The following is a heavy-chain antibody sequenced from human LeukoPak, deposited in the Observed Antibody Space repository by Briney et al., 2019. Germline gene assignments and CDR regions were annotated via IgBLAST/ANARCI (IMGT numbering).Heavy chain of an antibody. D-gene: IGHD4-23*01. CDR3: VVTTRSYPFDY. Sequence: GGSLRLSCAASGFTLSSNWMCWVRQDPGKGLEGVANINQDGSVKNYVDSVKGRFTISRDNAKNSLYLQMNSLRAEDTAVYYCVVTTRSYPFDYWGQGTLVTVSS. CDR2: INQDGSVK. J-gene: IGHJ4*02. V-gene: IGHV3-7*01. CDR1: GFTLSSNW.